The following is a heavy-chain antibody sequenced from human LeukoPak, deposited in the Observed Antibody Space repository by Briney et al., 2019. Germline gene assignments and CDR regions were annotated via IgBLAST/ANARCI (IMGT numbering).Heavy chain of an antibody. V-gene: IGHV3-20*01. CDR3: VRDTVLRGRDY. CDR1: GFTFDDYG. J-gene: IGHJ4*02. Sequence: GGSLRLSCAASGFTFDDYGMSWVRQAPGKGLEWVSDINWNGGRTGYADSVKGRFTISRDNAKNSLYLQMSSLTAEDTALYHCVRDTVLRGRDYWGQGTLVTVSS. CDR2: INWNGGRT. D-gene: IGHD2-8*02.